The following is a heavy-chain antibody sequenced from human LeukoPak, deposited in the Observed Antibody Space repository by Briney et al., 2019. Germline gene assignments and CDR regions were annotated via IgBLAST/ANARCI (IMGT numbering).Heavy chain of an antibody. CDR1: GFTFSSYA. D-gene: IGHD3-3*01. J-gene: IGHJ4*02. CDR3: AKESKYYDSWSGYSGAYYFDY. V-gene: IGHV3-23*01. CDR2: ISGSGGST. Sequence: PGGSLRLSCAASGFTFSSYAMSWVRQAPGKGLEWVSAISGSGGSTYYADSVKGRFTISRDNSKNTLYLQMNSLRAEDTAVYYCAKESKYYDSWSGYSGAYYFDYWGQGTLVTVSS.